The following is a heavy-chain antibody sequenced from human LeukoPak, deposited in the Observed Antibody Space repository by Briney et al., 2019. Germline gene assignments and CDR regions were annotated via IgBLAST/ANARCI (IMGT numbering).Heavy chain of an antibody. CDR2: IYYSGST. V-gene: IGHV4-39*01. CDR3: ARRAYCSSTSCYWNDY. J-gene: IGHJ4*02. Sequence: SETLSLTCTVSGGSISSSSYYWGWIRQPPGKGLEWIGSIYYSGSTYYNPSLKSRVTISVDTSKNQFSLKLSSVTAADTAVYYCARRAYCSSTSCYWNDYWGQGTLVTASS. D-gene: IGHD2-2*01. CDR1: GGSISSSSYY.